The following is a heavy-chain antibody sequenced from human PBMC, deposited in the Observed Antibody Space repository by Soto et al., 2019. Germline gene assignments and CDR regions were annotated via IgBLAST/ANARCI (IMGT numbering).Heavy chain of an antibody. Sequence: GASVKVSCKASGYTFTSYGISWVRQAPGQGLGWMGWISAYNGNTNYAQKLQGRVTMTTDTSTSTAYMELRSLRSDDTAVYYCARDIFYDILTGPMTWFDPWGQGTLVTVSP. CDR1: GYTFTSYG. CDR2: ISAYNGNT. D-gene: IGHD3-9*01. V-gene: IGHV1-18*01. CDR3: ARDIFYDILTGPMTWFDP. J-gene: IGHJ5*02.